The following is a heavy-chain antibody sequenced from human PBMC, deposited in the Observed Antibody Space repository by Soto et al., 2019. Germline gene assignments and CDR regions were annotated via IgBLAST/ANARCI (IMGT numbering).Heavy chain of an antibody. J-gene: IGHJ4*01. V-gene: IGHV4-59*08. CDR3: ASRNYGEVGYFFVF. CDR2: IYDSGTT. D-gene: IGHD4-17*01. Sequence: QVQLRESGPGLVRPSETLSLTCTVSGGSITGYYWSWIRQPPGKGLEWIGYIYDSGTTTYNAALKSRVTISSDASKNRFSLNLRPVPAAYLAVCYCASRNYGEVGYFFVFWGQARLVTVSS. CDR1: GGSITGYY.